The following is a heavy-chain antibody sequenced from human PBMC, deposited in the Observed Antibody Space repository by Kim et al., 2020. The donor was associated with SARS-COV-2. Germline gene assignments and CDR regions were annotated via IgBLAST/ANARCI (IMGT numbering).Heavy chain of an antibody. D-gene: IGHD3-10*01. J-gene: IGHJ3*02. CDR3: ASRLRFGELLDDAFDI. V-gene: IGHV5-51*01. CDR2: IYPGDSDT. CDR1: GYSFTSYW. Sequence: GESLKISCKGSGYSFTSYWIGWVRQMPGKGLEWMGIIYPGDSDTRYSPSFQGQVTISADKSISTAYLQWSSLKASDTAMYYCASRLRFGELLDDAFDIWGQGTMVTVSS.